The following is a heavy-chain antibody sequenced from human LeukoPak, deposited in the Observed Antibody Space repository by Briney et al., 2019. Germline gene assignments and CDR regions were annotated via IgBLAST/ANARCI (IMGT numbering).Heavy chain of an antibody. CDR3: VKALGGSGSY. V-gene: IGHV3-23*01. CDR1: GFTFSSYA. D-gene: IGHD3-10*01. J-gene: IGHJ4*02. Sequence: PGGSLRLSCAASGFTFSSYAMSWVRQAPGKGLEWVSAISGSYNSTYYADSVKGRFTISRDNPKNTLYLQMNSLSVEDTAIYYCVKALGGSGSYWGQGTSVIVSS. CDR2: ISGSYNST.